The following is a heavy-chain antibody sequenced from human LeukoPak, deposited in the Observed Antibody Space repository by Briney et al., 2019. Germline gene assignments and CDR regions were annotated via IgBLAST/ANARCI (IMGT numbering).Heavy chain of an antibody. Sequence: PSETLSLTCAVSGGSISSGGYSWSWIRQPPGKGLEWIGYIYHSGSTYYNPSLKSRVTISVDRSKNQFSLKLSSVIAADTAVYYCARGHDFWSGYDWFDPWGQGTLVTVSS. CDR3: ARGHDFWSGYDWFDP. J-gene: IGHJ5*02. D-gene: IGHD3-3*01. CDR1: GGSISSGGYS. CDR2: IYHSGST. V-gene: IGHV4-30-2*01.